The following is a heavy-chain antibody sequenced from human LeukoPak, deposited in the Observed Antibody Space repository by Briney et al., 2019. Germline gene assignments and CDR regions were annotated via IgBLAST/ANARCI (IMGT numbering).Heavy chain of an antibody. J-gene: IGHJ4*02. CDR2: INEDGSAK. V-gene: IGHV3-7*01. Sequence: GGSLGLSCAASGFTFNSCWMSWVRQAPGKGLEWMANINEDGSAKYYVDSVKGRFTISRDNAKNSLYLQMNSLRVEDTALYYCTRGDSSSKIDYWGQGIVVIVSS. CDR1: GFTFNSCW. D-gene: IGHD6-6*01. CDR3: TRGDSSSKIDY.